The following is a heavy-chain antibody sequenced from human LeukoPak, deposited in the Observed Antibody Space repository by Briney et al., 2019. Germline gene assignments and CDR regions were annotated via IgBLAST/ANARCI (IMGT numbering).Heavy chain of an antibody. V-gene: IGHV3-7*01. CDR2: IKQDGSEK. J-gene: IGHJ4*02. D-gene: IGHD1-7*01. Sequence: GGSLRLSCAASGFSFSDYNMNWVRQAPGKGLEWVANIKQDGSEKYYVDSVKGRFTISRDNAKNSLYLQMNSLRAEDTAVYYCARSVLTGTDYFDYWGQGTLVTVSS. CDR1: GFSFSDYN. CDR3: ARSVLTGTDYFDY.